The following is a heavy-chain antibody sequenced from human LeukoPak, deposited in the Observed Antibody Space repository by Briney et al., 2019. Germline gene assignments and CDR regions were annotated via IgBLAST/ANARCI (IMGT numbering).Heavy chain of an antibody. Sequence: PGGSLRLSCAASGFTFSSYSMNWVRQAPGKGLEWVSSIRSSSSYIYYADSVKGRFTISRDNAKNSLYLQMNSLRAEDTAVYYCATVEMATSWPYYYYMDVWGKGTTVTVSS. CDR3: ATVEMATSWPYYYYMDV. D-gene: IGHD5-24*01. J-gene: IGHJ6*03. CDR1: GFTFSSYS. V-gene: IGHV3-21*01. CDR2: IRSSSSYI.